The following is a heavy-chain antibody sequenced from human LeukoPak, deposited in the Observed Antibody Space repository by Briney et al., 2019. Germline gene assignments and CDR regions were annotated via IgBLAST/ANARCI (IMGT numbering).Heavy chain of an antibody. CDR1: GGSISGYY. CDR3: AREETGTTNDFDY. CDR2: NYYSGST. D-gene: IGHD1-1*01. Sequence: QTLSLTCTVSGGSISGYYWSWIPQPPGKGLEWIGYNYYSGSTNYNPSLKSRVTISVDTSKNQFSLKLSSVTAADTAVYYCAREETGTTNDFDYWGQGTLVTVSS. V-gene: IGHV4-59*12. J-gene: IGHJ4*02.